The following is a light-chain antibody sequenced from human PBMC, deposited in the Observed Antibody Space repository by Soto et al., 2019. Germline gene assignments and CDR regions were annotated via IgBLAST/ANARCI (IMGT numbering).Light chain of an antibody. CDR2: GAS. J-gene: IGKJ2*01. Sequence: EIVLTQSPGTLSLSPGERATLSCRASQSVSSSYLAWYQQKPGQAPRLLIYGASSRATGIPDRFSGSGSGTDFTLTISRLEPEACAVYYCQQYGSPPTVGQGTKLDI. CDR3: QQYGSPPT. V-gene: IGKV3-20*01. CDR1: QSVSSSY.